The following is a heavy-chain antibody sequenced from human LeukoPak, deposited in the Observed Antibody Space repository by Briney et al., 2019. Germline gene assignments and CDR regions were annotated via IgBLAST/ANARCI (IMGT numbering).Heavy chain of an antibody. D-gene: IGHD3-3*01. CDR3: ARVTIFGVVIIAGDYGMDV. CDR1: GGTFSSYA. V-gene: IGHV1-69*04. Sequence: SVKVSCKASGGTFSSYAISWVRQAPGQGLEWMGRIIPILGIANYAQKFQGRVTITADKSTSTAYMELSSLRSDDTAVYYCARVTIFGVVIIAGDYGMDVWGQGTTVTVSS. CDR2: IIPILGIA. J-gene: IGHJ6*02.